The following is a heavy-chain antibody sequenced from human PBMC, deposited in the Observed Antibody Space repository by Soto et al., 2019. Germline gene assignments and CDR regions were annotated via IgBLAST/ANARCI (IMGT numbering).Heavy chain of an antibody. CDR1: GYSFTGYS. J-gene: IGHJ4*02. D-gene: IGHD1-26*01. CDR3: VREALPWGGTKDY. CDR2: INPNSGDT. V-gene: IGHV1-2*02. Sequence: QVQLGQSGAEVKKPGASVKVPCRAPGYSFTGYSMYWGRQAPGQGLEWLGWINPNSGDTKYAQNFQGRVTMTGDTSINTAYMELSRLTSDDTAVYYCVREALPWGGTKDYWGQGTLVTVSS.